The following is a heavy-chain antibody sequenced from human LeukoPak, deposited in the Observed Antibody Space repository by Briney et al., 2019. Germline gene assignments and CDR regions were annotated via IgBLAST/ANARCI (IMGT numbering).Heavy chain of an antibody. J-gene: IGHJ3*02. V-gene: IGHV4-34*01. CDR1: GGYGGSFSGYY. CDR3: ASLGSLYAFDI. CDR2: INHSGST. Sequence: SETLSLTCTVYGGYGGSFSGYYWSWIRQSPGKGLEWIGEINHSGSTNYNPSLKSRVTISVDTSKNQFSLKLSSVTAADTAVYYCASLGSLYAFDIWGQGTMVTVSS. D-gene: IGHD3-10*02.